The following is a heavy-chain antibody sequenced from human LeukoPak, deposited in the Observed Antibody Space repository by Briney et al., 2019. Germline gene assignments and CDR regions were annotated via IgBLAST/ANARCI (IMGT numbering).Heavy chain of an antibody. V-gene: IGHV1-46*01. D-gene: IGHD6-13*01. J-gene: IGHJ4*02. Sequence: GASVKVSCKASGYTFTSYGISWVRQAPGQGLEWMGIINPSGGSTSYAQKFQGRVTMTRDTSTSTVYMELSSLRSEDTAVYYCARDGGKQQLVMNFDYWGQGTLVTVSS. CDR2: INPSGGST. CDR1: GYTFTSYG. CDR3: ARDGGKQQLVMNFDY.